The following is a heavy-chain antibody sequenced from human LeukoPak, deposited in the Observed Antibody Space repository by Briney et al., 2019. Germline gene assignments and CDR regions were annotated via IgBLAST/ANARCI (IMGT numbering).Heavy chain of an antibody. CDR3: AKGYNSGWGRAFDI. J-gene: IGHJ3*02. V-gene: IGHV3-30*18. Sequence: PGGSLRLSCVTSGFTFSSYGMHWVRQVPGKGLEWVAVISYDAKSNYHVDSVKGRFTISRDNSKNTLYLQMNSLRAEDTAVYYCAKGYNSGWGRAFDIWGQGTMVTVSS. D-gene: IGHD6-19*01. CDR1: GFTFSSYG. CDR2: ISYDAKSN.